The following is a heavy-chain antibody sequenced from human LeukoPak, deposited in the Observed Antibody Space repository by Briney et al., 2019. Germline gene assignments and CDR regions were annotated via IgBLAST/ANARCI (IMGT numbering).Heavy chain of an antibody. CDR3: ARDPVPATARHFDY. V-gene: IGHV3-30-3*01. CDR2: TSSDGNIK. Sequence: PGGSLRLSCAASGFTFSSYAMHWVRQAAGKGLEWVAVTSSDGNIKYYADSVKGRFTISRDNSKNTLYLQMNSLRGEDTGVYYCARDPVPATARHFDYWGQGTLVTVSS. D-gene: IGHD1-1*01. CDR1: GFTFSSYA. J-gene: IGHJ4*02.